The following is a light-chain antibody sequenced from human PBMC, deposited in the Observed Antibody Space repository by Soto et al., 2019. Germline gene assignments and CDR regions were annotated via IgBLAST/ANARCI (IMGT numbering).Light chain of an antibody. CDR3: QQRSNWPFT. V-gene: IGKV3-11*01. CDR1: QSVSAY. CDR2: DAS. Sequence: EIVLTQSPATLSLSPGERATLSCRASQSVSAYLAWYQQRPGQVPRPLIYDASSRATGIPARFSGSGSGTDFTLTISSLEPEDFAVYYCQQRSNWPFTFGPGTNVEIK. J-gene: IGKJ3*01.